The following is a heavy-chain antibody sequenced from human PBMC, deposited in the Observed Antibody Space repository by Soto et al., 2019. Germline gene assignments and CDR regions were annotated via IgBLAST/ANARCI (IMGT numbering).Heavy chain of an antibody. D-gene: IGHD6-6*01. CDR1: GFSFSVYT. CDR3: ARGIAARTPPDY. Sequence: GGSLRLSCAASGFSFSVYTMNWVRQAPGKGLEWVSSISSSSSYIYYADSLKGRFTISRDNAKNSVYLQMNSLRAEDTAVYYCARGIAARTPPDYWGQGTLVTVSS. V-gene: IGHV3-21*01. CDR2: ISSSSSYI. J-gene: IGHJ4*02.